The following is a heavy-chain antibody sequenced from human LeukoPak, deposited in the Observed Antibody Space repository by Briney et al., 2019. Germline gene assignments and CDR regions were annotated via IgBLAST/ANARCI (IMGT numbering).Heavy chain of an antibody. J-gene: IGHJ4*02. CDR1: GGSFSGYY. D-gene: IGHD3-10*01. Sequence: SSETLSLTCAVYGGSFSGYYWSWIRQPPGKGLEWIGEINHSGSTNYNPSLKSRVTISVDTSKNQFSLKLSSVTAADTAVYYCASLLLWFGNWGQGTLITVSS. CDR3: ASLLLWFGN. CDR2: INHSGST. V-gene: IGHV4-34*01.